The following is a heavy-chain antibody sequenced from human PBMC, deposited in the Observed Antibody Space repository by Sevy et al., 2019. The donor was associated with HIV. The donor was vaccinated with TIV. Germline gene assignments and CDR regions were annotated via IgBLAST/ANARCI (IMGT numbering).Heavy chain of an antibody. D-gene: IGHD6-19*01. CDR3: ARELISGRYYGMDV. CDR1: GGSISSNY. V-gene: IGHV4-59*01. J-gene: IGHJ6*02. CDR2: IYYTGST. Sequence: SETLSLTCTVSGGSISSNYWNWIRQSPGKGLEWIGYIYYTGSTNYNPSLKSRVTISVDTSKNQFSLKLTSVTAADTAVYYCARELISGRYYGMDVWGQGTTVTVSS.